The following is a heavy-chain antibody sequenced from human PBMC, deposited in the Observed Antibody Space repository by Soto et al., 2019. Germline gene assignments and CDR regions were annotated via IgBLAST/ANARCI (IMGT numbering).Heavy chain of an antibody. CDR1: GYSFTSYW. Sequence: GESLKISCKGSGYSFTSYWIGWVRQMPGKGLEWMGIIYPGDSDTRYSPSFQGQVTISADKSISTAYLQWSSLKASDTAMYYCAIPHYYGSGSYSPFDYWGQGTLVTVS. V-gene: IGHV5-51*01. D-gene: IGHD3-10*01. CDR2: IYPGDSDT. J-gene: IGHJ4*02. CDR3: AIPHYYGSGSYSPFDY.